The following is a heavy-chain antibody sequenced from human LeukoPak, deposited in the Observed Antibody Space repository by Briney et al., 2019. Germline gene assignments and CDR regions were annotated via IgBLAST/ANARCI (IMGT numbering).Heavy chain of an antibody. V-gene: IGHV3-74*01. CDR3: AREPTDDYGDLTDAFDI. Sequence: GGSLRLSCAASGFTFSSYWMHWVRQAPGKGLVWVSRINSDGSSTSYADSVKGRFTISRDNAENTLYLQMNSLRAEDTAVYYCAREPTDDYGDLTDAFDIWGQGTMVTVSS. D-gene: IGHD4-17*01. CDR1: GFTFSSYW. CDR2: INSDGSST. J-gene: IGHJ3*02.